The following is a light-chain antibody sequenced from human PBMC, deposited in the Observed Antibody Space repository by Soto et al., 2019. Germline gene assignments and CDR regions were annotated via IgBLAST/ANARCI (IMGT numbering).Light chain of an antibody. V-gene: IGKV1-39*01. Sequence: TQSGCCLSTTIGDRVTSPCQACQDIINYLNWYQQKPGKAPKLLIYSVSSLQSGVPSRFSGSGYDTDFTLTISSLQPEHSAVYYCEQTSSTPDTFGQGTKVDLK. J-gene: IGKJ2*01. CDR3: EQTSSTPDT. CDR2: SVS. CDR1: QDIINY.